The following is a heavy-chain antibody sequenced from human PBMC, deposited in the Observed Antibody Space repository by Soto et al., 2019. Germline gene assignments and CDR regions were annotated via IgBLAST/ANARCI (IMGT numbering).Heavy chain of an antibody. CDR1: GFTFSSYS. CDR2: ISSSSSYI. V-gene: IGHV3-21*01. D-gene: IGHD3-10*01. Sequence: GGSLRLSCAASGFTFSSYSMNWVRQAPGKGLEWVSSISSSSSYIYYADSVKGRFTISRDNAKNSLYLQMNSLRAEDTAVYYCARDVVDYYGSGSTDGMDVWGQGTTVTVSS. CDR3: ARDVVDYYGSGSTDGMDV. J-gene: IGHJ6*02.